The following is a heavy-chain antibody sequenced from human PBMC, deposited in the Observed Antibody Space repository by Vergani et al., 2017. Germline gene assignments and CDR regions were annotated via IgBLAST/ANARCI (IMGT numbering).Heavy chain of an antibody. D-gene: IGHD1-20*01. CDR3: AKNHCITTARHSYAMDV. CDR2: ISPGASTV. V-gene: IGHV3-11*01. CDR1: GFKFSYHY. Sequence: LEESGGGSVKPGGSLRLSCAASGFKFSYHYMSWIRQAPGKGLEWVSHISPGASTVSYTDSVTGRFTVSRDNDNNSLTLNMTTLRVEDTAVYYCAKNHCITTARHSYAMDVWGQGTTVTVFS. J-gene: IGHJ6*02.